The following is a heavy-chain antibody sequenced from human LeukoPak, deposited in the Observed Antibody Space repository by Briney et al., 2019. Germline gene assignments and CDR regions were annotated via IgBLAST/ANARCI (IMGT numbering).Heavy chain of an antibody. CDR1: GGTFSSYA. V-gene: IGHV1-69*05. D-gene: IGHD1-1*01. CDR3: ARDLLDGTYFDY. CDR2: IIPIFGTA. J-gene: IGHJ4*02. Sequence: SVKVSCKASGGTFSSYAVSWVRQAPGQGLEWMGGIIPIFGTANYAQKFQGRVTITTDESTSTAYMELSSLRSEDTAVYYCARDLLDGTYFDYWGQGTLVTVSS.